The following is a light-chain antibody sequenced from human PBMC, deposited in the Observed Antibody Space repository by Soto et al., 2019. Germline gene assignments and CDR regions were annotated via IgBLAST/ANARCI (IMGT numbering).Light chain of an antibody. Sequence: QSVLTQPASVSGSPGQSITISCTGTSSDVGGHNYVSWYQQHPGKAPKLIIYEVTNRPSGVSDRFSGSKSGNTASLTIPGLQAEDEADYYCSSYTSSSTLVFGGGTKLTVL. CDR3: SSYTSSSTLV. CDR2: EVT. V-gene: IGLV2-14*01. J-gene: IGLJ3*02. CDR1: SSDVGGHNY.